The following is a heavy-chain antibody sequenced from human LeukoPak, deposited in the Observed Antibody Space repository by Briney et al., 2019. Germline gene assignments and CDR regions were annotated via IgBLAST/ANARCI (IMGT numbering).Heavy chain of an antibody. J-gene: IGHJ4*02. D-gene: IGHD4-17*01. CDR3: ARDNGDYGRDY. CDR2: INPNSGAT. V-gene: IGHV1-2*02. Sequence: ASVKVSCKASGYTFIDYYMHWVRQAPGQGLEWMGWINPNSGATNYAQKFQGRVTMTGDPSINTAYMELSRLTSGDTAVYFCARDNGDYGRDYWGQGTLVTVSS. CDR1: GYTFIDYY.